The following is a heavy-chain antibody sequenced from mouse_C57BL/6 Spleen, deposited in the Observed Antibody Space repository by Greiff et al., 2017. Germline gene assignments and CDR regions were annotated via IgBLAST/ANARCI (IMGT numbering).Heavy chain of an antibody. V-gene: IGHV1-7*01. Sequence: QVQLQQPGAELAKPGASVKLSCKASGYTFTSYWMHWVKQRPGQGLEWIGYINPSSGYTKYNQKFKDKATLTADKSSSTAYMQLSSLTYEESAVYYCARSVLSRMDYYDMDYWGQGTSVTVSS. D-gene: IGHD1-1*02. CDR2: INPSSGYT. CDR3: ARSVLSRMDYYDMDY. J-gene: IGHJ4*01. CDR1: GYTFTSYW.